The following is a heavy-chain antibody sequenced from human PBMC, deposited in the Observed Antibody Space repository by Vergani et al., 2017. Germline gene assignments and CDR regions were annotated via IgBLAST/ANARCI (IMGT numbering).Heavy chain of an antibody. CDR3: ALFTKLGAYDY. J-gene: IGHJ4*02. V-gene: IGHV1-2*02. D-gene: IGHD3-16*01. CDR1: GYTFTSYY. CDR2: INPNSGGT. Sequence: QVQLVQSGAEVKKPGASVKVSCKASGYTFTSYYMHWLRQAPGQGLEWMGWINPNSGGTNYAQKFQVRVTITRDTYITTAYMELSRLRSYDTAVYYCALFTKLGAYDYWGQGTLVTVSS.